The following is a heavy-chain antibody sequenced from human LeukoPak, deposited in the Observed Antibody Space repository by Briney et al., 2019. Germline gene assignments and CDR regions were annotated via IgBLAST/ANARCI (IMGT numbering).Heavy chain of an antibody. CDR2: IYYSGST. CDR3: ARVAYYDSSGYPDYFDY. V-gene: IGHV4-59*12. D-gene: IGHD3-22*01. J-gene: IGHJ4*02. Sequence: SETLSLTCTVSGGSISSYYWSWIRQPPGKGLEWIGYIYYSGSTNYNPSLKSRVTISVDKSKNQFSLKLSSVTAADTAVYYCARVAYYDSSGYPDYFDYWGQGTLVTVSS. CDR1: GGSISSYY.